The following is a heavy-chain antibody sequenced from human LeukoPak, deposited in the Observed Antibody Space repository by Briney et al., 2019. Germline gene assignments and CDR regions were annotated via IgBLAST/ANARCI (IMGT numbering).Heavy chain of an antibody. J-gene: IGHJ4*02. V-gene: IGHV4-61*01. CDR1: GGSVSNGSYY. CDR3: ATTFRSNPFDY. D-gene: IGHD2/OR15-2a*01. CDR2: IFYTGST. Sequence: PSETLSLTCTVSGGSVSNGSYYWSWIRQPPGKGLEWIGYIFYTGSTNYNPSLKSRVTISVDTSKNQFSLMLSSVTAADTAVYYCATTFRSNPFDYWGQGILVTVSS.